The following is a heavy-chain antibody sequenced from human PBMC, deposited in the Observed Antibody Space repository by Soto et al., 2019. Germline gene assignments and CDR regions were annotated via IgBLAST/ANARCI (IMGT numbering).Heavy chain of an antibody. CDR1: GGSISSYY. Sequence: PSETLSLTCTVSGGSISSYYWSWIRQPPGKGLEWIGYIYYSGSTNYNPSLKSRVTISVDTSKNQFSLKLSSVTAADTAVYYCARRHGSCFDYWCQAILVTVS. J-gene: IGHJ4*02. V-gene: IGHV4-59*08. CDR2: IYYSGST. CDR3: ARRHGSCFDY.